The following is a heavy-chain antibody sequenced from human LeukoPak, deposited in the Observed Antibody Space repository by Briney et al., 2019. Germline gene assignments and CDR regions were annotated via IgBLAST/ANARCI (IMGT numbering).Heavy chain of an antibody. V-gene: IGHV1-69*01. CDR3: ARDWGTWNYGMDV. D-gene: IGHD3-16*01. J-gene: IGHJ6*02. Sequence: SVNVSCKASGGTFSSYAISWERQAPGQGLEWMGGIIPIFGTANYAQKFQGRVTITADESTSTAYMELSSLRSEDTAVYYCARDWGTWNYGMDVWGQGTTVTVFS. CDR2: IIPIFGTA. CDR1: GGTFSSYA.